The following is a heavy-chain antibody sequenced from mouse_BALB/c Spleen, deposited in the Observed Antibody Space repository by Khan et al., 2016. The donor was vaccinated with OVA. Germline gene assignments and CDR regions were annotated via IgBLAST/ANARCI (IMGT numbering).Heavy chain of an antibody. Sequence: LQQSGAELAKPGASVKMSCKASGYTFTTYWMHWVKQRPGQGLEWIGYLNPTSGYTDYNEKFKDRAILSADKSSSTAYMQLSSLTSEDSAVYYCTRDRIDYWGQGTTLTVSS. CDR2: LNPTSGYT. V-gene: IGHV1-7*01. J-gene: IGHJ2*01. CDR1: GYTFTTYW. CDR3: TRDRIDY.